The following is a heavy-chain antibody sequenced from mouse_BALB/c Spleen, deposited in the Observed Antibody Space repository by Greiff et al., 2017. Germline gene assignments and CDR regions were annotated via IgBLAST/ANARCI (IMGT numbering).Heavy chain of an antibody. V-gene: IGHV7-3*02. J-gene: IGHJ3*01. Sequence: EVKLVESGGGLVQPGGSLRLSCATSGFTFTDYYMSWVRQPPGKALEWLGFIRNKANGYTTEYSASVKGRFTISRDNSQSILYLQMNTLRAEDSATYYCARAYYRYDGAWFAYWGQGTLVTVSA. CDR1: GFTFTDYY. CDR2: IRNKANGYTT. D-gene: IGHD2-14*01. CDR3: ARAYYRYDGAWFAY.